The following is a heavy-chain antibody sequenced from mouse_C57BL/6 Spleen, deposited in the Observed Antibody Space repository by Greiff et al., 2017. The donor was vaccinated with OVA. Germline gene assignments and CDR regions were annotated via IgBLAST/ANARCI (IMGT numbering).Heavy chain of an antibody. J-gene: IGHJ3*01. D-gene: IGHD2-1*01. V-gene: IGHV1-18*01. CDR3: ARSGLYYGNYVWFAY. CDR1: GYTFTDYN. CDR2: INPNNGGT. Sequence: EVKLMESGPELVKPGASVKIPCTASGYTFTDYNMDWVKQSPGKSLEWIGDINPNNGGTIYNQKFKGKATLTVDKSSSTAYMELRSRTSEDTAVYYCARSGLYYGNYVWFAYWGQGTLVTVSA.